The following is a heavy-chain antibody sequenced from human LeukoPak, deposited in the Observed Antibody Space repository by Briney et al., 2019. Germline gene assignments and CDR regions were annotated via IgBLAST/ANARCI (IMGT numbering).Heavy chain of an antibody. CDR3: ARGSVRDFWSGYYRHQPYFDY. CDR2: ICTSGST. V-gene: IGHV4-4*07. CDR1: GGSISSYY. Sequence: SETLSLTCTVSGGSISSYYWSWIRQPAGKGLEWIGRICTSGSTNYNPSLKSRVTMSVDTSKNQFSLKLSSVTAADTAVYYCARGSVRDFWSGYYRHQPYFDYWGQGTLVTVSS. D-gene: IGHD3-3*01. J-gene: IGHJ4*02.